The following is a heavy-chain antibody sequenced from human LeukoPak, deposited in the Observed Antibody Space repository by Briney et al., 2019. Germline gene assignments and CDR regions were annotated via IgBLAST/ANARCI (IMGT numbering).Heavy chain of an antibody. Sequence: PGGSLRLSCEASGFTFSSYSMNWVRQAPGKGLEWVSYISSSSSYTNYADSVKGRFTISRDNAKNSLYLQMNSLRAEDTAVYYCASGLYTGSFDYWGQGTLVTVSS. CDR2: ISSSSSYT. V-gene: IGHV3-21*05. D-gene: IGHD3-10*01. CDR3: ASGLYTGSFDY. CDR1: GFTFSSYS. J-gene: IGHJ4*02.